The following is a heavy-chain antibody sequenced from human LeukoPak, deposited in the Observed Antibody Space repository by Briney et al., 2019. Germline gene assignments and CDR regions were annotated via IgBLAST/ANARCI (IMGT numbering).Heavy chain of an antibody. V-gene: IGHV1-2*04. D-gene: IGHD6-13*01. CDR1: GYTFTSYD. CDR2: INPNSGDT. Sequence: ASVKVSCKASGYTFTSYDINWVRQVPGQGLEWMGWINPNSGDTNYAQKFQGWVTMTRDTSISTAYMELSRLRSDDTAVYYCARAEPFYNSSWYEWYFDVWGRGTLVTVSS. CDR3: ARAEPFYNSSWYEWYFDV. J-gene: IGHJ2*01.